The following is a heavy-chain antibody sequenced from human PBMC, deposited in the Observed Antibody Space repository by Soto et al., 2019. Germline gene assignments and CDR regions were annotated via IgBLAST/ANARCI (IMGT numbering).Heavy chain of an antibody. Sequence: XTLSLACTASGSFGDYHWSWIRQPPGKGLEWIGEISQDEGTQYNPSLKSRVSISVEKSNNHFYLTLNSVTAADTALHYCARGPDKAKLGNWGQGTLGTVS. CDR1: SGSFGDYH. J-gene: IGHJ4*02. D-gene: IGHD5-18*01. CDR2: ISQDEGT. CDR3: ARGPDKAKLGN. V-gene: IGHV4-34*01.